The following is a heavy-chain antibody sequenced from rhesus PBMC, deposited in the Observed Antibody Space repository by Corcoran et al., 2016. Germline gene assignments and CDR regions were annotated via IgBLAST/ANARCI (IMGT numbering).Heavy chain of an antibody. J-gene: IGHJ4*01. CDR3: ASHGSSYRYFDY. CDR1: GYSISSNY. Sequence: QVQLQESGPGLVKPSETLSLTCAVSGYSISSNYWSWICQPPGKGLEWFGDIYGSSGTTHYHPALKSRCTISTDTSKNQFSLKLSSVTAADTAVYYCASHGSSYRYFDYWGQGVLVTVSS. CDR2: IYGSSGTT. V-gene: IGHV4-147*01. D-gene: IGHD4-29*01.